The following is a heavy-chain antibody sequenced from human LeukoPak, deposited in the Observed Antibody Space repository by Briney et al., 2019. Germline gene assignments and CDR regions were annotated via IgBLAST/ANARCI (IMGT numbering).Heavy chain of an antibody. V-gene: IGHV4-59*01. CDR3: ARDRVRGNSNPYFDY. Sequence: SETLSLTCAVYGGSFSGYYWSWIRQPPGKGLEWIGYIYYSGSTNYNPSLKSRVTISVDTSKNQFSLKLTSVTAADTAVYYCARDRVRGNSNPYFDYWGQGTLVTVSS. D-gene: IGHD4-11*01. CDR1: GGSFSGYY. CDR2: IYYSGST. J-gene: IGHJ4*02.